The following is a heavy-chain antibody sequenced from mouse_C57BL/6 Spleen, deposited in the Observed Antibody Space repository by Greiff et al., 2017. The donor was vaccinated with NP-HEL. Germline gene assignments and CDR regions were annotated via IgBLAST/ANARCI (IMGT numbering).Heavy chain of an antibody. CDR3: ARIPDDYGGDY. Sequence: QVQLQQPGAELVRPGSSVKLSCKASGYTFTSYWMHWVKQRPIQGLEWIGNIDPSDSETHYNQKFKDKATLTVDKSSSTAYMQLSSLTSEDSAVCDCARIPDDYGGDYWGQGTTLTVSS. CDR2: IDPSDSET. V-gene: IGHV1-52*01. CDR1: GYTFTSYW. D-gene: IGHD2-4*01. J-gene: IGHJ2*01.